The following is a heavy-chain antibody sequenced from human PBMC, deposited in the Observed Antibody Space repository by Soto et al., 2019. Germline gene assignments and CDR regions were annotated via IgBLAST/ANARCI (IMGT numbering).Heavy chain of an antibody. D-gene: IGHD6-19*01. CDR3: ARDYEEQWLGQTFDY. V-gene: IGHV3-30-3*01. J-gene: IGHJ4*02. Sequence: GGSLRLSCAASGFTFSSYAMHWVRQAPGKGLEWVAVISYDGSNKYYADSVKGRFTISRDNSKNTLYLQMNSLRAEDTAVYYCARDYEEQWLGQTFDYWGQGTLVTVSS. CDR1: GFTFSSYA. CDR2: ISYDGSNK.